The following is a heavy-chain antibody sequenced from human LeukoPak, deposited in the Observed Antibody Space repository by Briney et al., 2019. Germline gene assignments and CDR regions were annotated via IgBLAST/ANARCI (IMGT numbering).Heavy chain of an antibody. CDR1: GFSFSSYW. CDR3: ARPRSSYYYGSGSYYNY. J-gene: IGHJ4*02. V-gene: IGHV3-7*01. D-gene: IGHD3-10*01. Sequence: GGSLRLSCEGSGFSFSSYWMTWVRQLPGKGPEWVANIRQDESERYFADSVKGRFTISRDNAKKSVYLHMNSLRAEDTAVYYCARPRSSYYYGSGSYYNYWGQGTLVTVSS. CDR2: IRQDESER.